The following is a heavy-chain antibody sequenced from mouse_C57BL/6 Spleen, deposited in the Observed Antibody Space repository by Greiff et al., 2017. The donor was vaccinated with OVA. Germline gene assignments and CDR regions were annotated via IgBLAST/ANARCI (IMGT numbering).Heavy chain of an antibody. Sequence: VQLQQSGAELVKPGASVKLSCKASGYTFTSYWMHWVKQRPGQGLEWIGMIHPNSGSTNYNEKFKSKATLTVDKSSSTAYMQLSSLTSEDSAVYYCAREIYYDYDEAMDYWGQGTSVTVSS. CDR2: IHPNSGST. V-gene: IGHV1-64*01. D-gene: IGHD2-4*01. J-gene: IGHJ4*01. CDR1: GYTFTSYW. CDR3: AREIYYDYDEAMDY.